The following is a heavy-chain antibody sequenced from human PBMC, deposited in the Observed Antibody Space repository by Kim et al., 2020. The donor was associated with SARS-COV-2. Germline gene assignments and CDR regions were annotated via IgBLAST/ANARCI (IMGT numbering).Heavy chain of an antibody. V-gene: IGHV3-9*01. CDR1: GFTFDDYA. CDR2: ISWNSGSI. CDR3: AKRGMVRGYFDY. D-gene: IGHD3-10*01. Sequence: GGSLRLSCAASGFTFDDYAMHWVRQAPGKGLEWVSGISWNSGSIGYADSVKGRFTISRDNAKNSLYLQMNSLRAEDTALYYCAKRGMVRGYFDYWGQGTL. J-gene: IGHJ4*02.